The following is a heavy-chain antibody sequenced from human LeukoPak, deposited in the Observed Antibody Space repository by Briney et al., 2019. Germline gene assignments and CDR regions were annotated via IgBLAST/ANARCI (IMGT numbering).Heavy chain of an antibody. Sequence: GASVKVSCKVCGYTLMELFIHWVRQAPAKGLQWMGVFDPEDGESIIAQKFQGRLTMTEDTSTDTAYMELSSLTSEDTAMYYCATGHCNTSSCYYYYMDVWSKGTTVTVS. CDR3: ATGHCNTSSCYYYYMDV. CDR2: FDPEDGES. D-gene: IGHD2/OR15-2a*01. CDR1: GYTLMELF. V-gene: IGHV1-24*01. J-gene: IGHJ6*03.